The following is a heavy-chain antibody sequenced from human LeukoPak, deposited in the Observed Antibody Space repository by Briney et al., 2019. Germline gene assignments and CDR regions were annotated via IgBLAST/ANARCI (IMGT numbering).Heavy chain of an antibody. CDR2: ISYDGSNK. CDR1: GFTFSSYA. J-gene: IGHJ4*02. Sequence: GGSLRLSCAASGFTFSSYAMHWVRQAPGKGLEWVAVISYDGSNKYYADSVKGRFTISRDNSKNTLYLQMNSLRAEDTAVYYCARAHTGSYIGGGVYWGQGTLVTVSS. D-gene: IGHD3-10*01. V-gene: IGHV3-30*04. CDR3: ARAHTGSYIGGGVY.